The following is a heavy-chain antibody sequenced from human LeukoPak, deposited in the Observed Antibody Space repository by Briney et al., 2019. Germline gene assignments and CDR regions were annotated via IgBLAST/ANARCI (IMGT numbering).Heavy chain of an antibody. CDR1: GGSISSYY. CDR2: IYYSGST. CDR3: ARGHRRRFLEWSIPNWFDP. J-gene: IGHJ5*02. D-gene: IGHD3-3*01. Sequence: PSETLSLTCTVSGGSISSYYWSWIRQPPGKGLEWIGYIYYSGSTNYNPSLKSRVTISVDTSKNQFSLKLSSVTAADTPVYYCARGHRRRFLEWSIPNWFDPWGQGTLVTVSS. V-gene: IGHV4-59*01.